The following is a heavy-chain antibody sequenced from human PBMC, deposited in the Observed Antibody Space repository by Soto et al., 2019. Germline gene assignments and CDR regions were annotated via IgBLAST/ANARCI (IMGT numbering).Heavy chain of an antibody. CDR3: ARLEGLATISYYFDF. J-gene: IGHJ4*02. Sequence: QLQLQESGPGLVKPSETLSLTCSVSDDSINSDKYYWGWIRQPPGKGLEWIGSIYYRGNAYYTPSLQPRVTISLDKYKSQFSLKLNSVPAADSAVYFCARLEGLATISYYFDFWGPGALVTVSS. D-gene: IGHD3-9*01. CDR1: DDSINSDKYY. V-gene: IGHV4-39*01. CDR2: IYYRGNA.